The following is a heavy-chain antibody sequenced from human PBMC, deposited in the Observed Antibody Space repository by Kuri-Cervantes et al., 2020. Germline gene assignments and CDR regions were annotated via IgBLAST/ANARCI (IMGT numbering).Heavy chain of an antibody. CDR3: ARSGYSGYDFEGTYYYYYMDV. Sequence: GGSLRLSCAASGFTFSSYSMNWVRQAPGKGLEWVSSISSSGSTIYYADSVKGRFTISRDNAKNSLYLQMNSLRAEDTAVYYCARSGYSGYDFEGTYYYYYMDVWGKGTTVTVSS. J-gene: IGHJ6*03. D-gene: IGHD5-12*01. V-gene: IGHV3-21*04. CDR1: GFTFSSYS. CDR2: ISSSGSTI.